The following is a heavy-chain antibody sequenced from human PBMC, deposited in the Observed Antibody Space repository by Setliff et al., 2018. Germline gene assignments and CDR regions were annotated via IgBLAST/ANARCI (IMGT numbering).Heavy chain of an antibody. J-gene: IGHJ4*02. CDR3: RLWFGATSRDY. CDR2: TYSNGAT. D-gene: IGHD3-10*01. CDR1: GFVVSNNE. V-gene: IGHV3-53*01. Sequence: GGSLRLSCAASGFVVSNNEMSWVRQAPGKGLEWVSVTYSNGATNYADSVKGRFIISRDNSKNTLYLQMNSLRGEGTALYYCRLWFGATSRDYWGQGTLVTVSS.